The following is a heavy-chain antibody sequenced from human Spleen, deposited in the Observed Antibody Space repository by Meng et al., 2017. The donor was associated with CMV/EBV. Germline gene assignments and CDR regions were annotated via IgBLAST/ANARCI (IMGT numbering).Heavy chain of an antibody. CDR3: TRVLEEYYDFWSGPSDYYGMDV. CDR2: IRSKAQNYAT. Sequence: GGSLRLSCAASGFTFSSYSMNWVRQASGKGLEWIGRIRSKAQNYATAYAASVKGRFTISRDDSKNTAYLQMNSLKIEDTAVYYCTRVLEEYYDFWSGPSDYYGMDVWGQGTTVTVSS. J-gene: IGHJ6*02. D-gene: IGHD3-3*01. V-gene: IGHV3-73*01. CDR1: GFTFSSYS.